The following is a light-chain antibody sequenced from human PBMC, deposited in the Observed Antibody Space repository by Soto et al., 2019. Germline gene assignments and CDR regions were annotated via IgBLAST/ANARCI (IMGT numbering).Light chain of an antibody. CDR3: QQYNNWPPWT. Sequence: EIVMTQSPATLSVSPGERVTLSCRASQSVSGNLAWYQQKPGQAPRLLIYAASTRATGIPARFSGSGSGIEFTLTISSLQSEDFAVYYCQQYNNWPPWTFGQGTKVEIK. CDR2: AAS. V-gene: IGKV3-15*01. CDR1: QSVSGN. J-gene: IGKJ1*01.